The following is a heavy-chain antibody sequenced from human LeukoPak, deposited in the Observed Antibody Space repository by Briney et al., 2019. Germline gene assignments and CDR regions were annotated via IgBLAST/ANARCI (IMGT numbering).Heavy chain of an antibody. J-gene: IGHJ4*02. V-gene: IGHV4-61*01. Sequence: SETLSLTCTVSGDSISSASYYWTWIRQPPGKGLEWIGYIYYSGSTNYNPSLKSRVTISVDTSKNQFSLKLSSVTAADAAVYYCARGAARNDFWSGYSEGLLDYWGQGTLVTVSS. CDR3: ARGAARNDFWSGYSEGLLDY. D-gene: IGHD3-3*01. CDR1: GDSISSASYY. CDR2: IYYSGST.